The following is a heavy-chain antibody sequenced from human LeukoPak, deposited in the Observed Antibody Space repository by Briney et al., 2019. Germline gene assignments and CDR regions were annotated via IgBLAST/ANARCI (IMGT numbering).Heavy chain of an antibody. CDR3: ARDYYDSSGYYGFDY. J-gene: IGHJ4*02. V-gene: IGHV3-21*01. D-gene: IGHD3-22*01. CDR1: EFTFSSYS. Sequence: GGSLRLSCAASEFTFSSYSMNWVRQAPGKGLEWVSSISSSSSYIYYADSVKGRFTISRDNAKNSLYLQMNSLRAEDTAVYYCARDYYDSSGYYGFDYWGQGTLVTVSS. CDR2: ISSSSSYI.